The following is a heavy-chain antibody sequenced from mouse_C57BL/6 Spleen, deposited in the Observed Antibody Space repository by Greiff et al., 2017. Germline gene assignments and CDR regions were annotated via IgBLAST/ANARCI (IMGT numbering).Heavy chain of an antibody. D-gene: IGHD1-1*01. J-gene: IGHJ4*01. Sequence: QVQLQQSGAELVKPGASVKISCKASGYAFSSYWMNWVKQRPGTGLEWIGQIYPGDGDTNYNGKFKGQATLTADKSSSTAYMHLSSLTSEDSTFYFSAREGLATVVEGYAMDYWGQGTSVTVAS. CDR3: AREGLATVVEGYAMDY. CDR1: GYAFSSYW. V-gene: IGHV1-80*01. CDR2: IYPGDGDT.